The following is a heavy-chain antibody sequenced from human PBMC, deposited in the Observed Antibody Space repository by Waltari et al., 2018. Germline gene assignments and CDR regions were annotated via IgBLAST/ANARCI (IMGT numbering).Heavy chain of an antibody. V-gene: IGHV4-39*01. J-gene: IGHJ4*02. D-gene: IGHD6-13*01. Sequence: QLQLQESGPGLVKPSETLSLTCTVSGGSISSSSFYWGWNRQPPGKGLEWIGSIYYTGTTYYNPSLKSRVTISVDTSKNQFSLKLYSVTAADTAVYYCARPSSSWDFDYWGQGTLVTVSS. CDR2: IYYTGTT. CDR1: GGSISSSSFY. CDR3: ARPSSSWDFDY.